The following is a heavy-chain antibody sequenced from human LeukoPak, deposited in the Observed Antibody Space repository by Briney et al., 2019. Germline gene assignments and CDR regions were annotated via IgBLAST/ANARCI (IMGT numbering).Heavy chain of an antibody. D-gene: IGHD5-12*01. CDR1: GGSISSYY. J-gene: IGHJ4*02. CDR2: IYYSGST. Sequence: SETLSLTCTVSGGSISSYYWSWIRQPPGKGLEWIGYIYYSGSTNYNPSLKSRVTISVDTSKNQFSLKLSSVTAADTAVYYCARALKMEWLRADYWGQGTLVTVSS. CDR3: ARALKMEWLRADY. V-gene: IGHV4-59*08.